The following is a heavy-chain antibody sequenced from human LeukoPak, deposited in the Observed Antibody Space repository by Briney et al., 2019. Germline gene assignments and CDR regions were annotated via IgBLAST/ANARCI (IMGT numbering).Heavy chain of an antibody. CDR2: ISSSGSTI. CDR3: ARDLYYDSSGYYFDP. CDR1: GFTFSDYY. Sequence: PGGSLRLSCAASGFTFSDYYMSWIRQAPGKGLEWVSYISSSGSTIYYADSVKGRFTISRDSAKNSLYLQMNSLRAEDTAVYYCARDLYYDSSGYYFDPWGQGTLVTVSS. J-gene: IGHJ5*02. D-gene: IGHD3-22*01. V-gene: IGHV3-11*01.